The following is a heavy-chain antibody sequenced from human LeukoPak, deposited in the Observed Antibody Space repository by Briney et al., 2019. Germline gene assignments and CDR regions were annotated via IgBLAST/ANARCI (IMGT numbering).Heavy chain of an antibody. CDR2: IYTSRST. CDR3: ARGKVVAGTPGQNSWDN. V-gene: IGHV4-4*07. CDR1: GGSISSYY. D-gene: IGHD6-19*01. Sequence: SETLSLTCTVSGGSISSYYWNWIRQPAGKGLEWIGRIYTSRSTNYNPSLKSRVTMSVDTSKNQFSLKLTSVTAADTAVYYCARGKVVAGTPGQNSWDNWGQGILVTVSS. J-gene: IGHJ4*02.